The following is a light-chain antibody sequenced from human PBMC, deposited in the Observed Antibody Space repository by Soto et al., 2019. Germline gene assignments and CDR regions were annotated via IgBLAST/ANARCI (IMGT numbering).Light chain of an antibody. CDR3: QHYDTSPPPR. J-gene: IGKJ1*01. Sequence: EIVLTQSPGTLSLSPGEIGTLSCRASQTINSNYLAWYQQKPGQPPRLLIYSASSRATGIPDRFSGGGSGTEFNLTNIRREPEDFAVYFCQHYDTSPPPRFGQGTTVDVK. CDR1: QTINSNY. V-gene: IGKV3-20*01. CDR2: SAS.